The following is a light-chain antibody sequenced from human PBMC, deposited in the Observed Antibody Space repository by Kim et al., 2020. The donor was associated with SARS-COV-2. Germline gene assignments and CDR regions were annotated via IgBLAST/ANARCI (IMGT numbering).Light chain of an antibody. CDR3: QVWDSNTVI. V-gene: IGLV3-9*01. CDR2: KNN. CDR1: NIGGKH. J-gene: IGLJ2*01. Sequence: SVALGQTAKITSGGNNIGGKHVHWYQQKPGQAPVTVIYKNNNLPSGIPERFSGSNSGNAATLSISRVQVGDEAVYFCQVWDSNTVIFGGGTQLTVL.